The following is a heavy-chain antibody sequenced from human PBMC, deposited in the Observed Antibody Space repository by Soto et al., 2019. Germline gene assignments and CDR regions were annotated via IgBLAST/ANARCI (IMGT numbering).Heavy chain of an antibody. CDR1: GGNFSSYA. CDR3: AKTFRFIFGVANFDY. CDR2: ISGSGGST. J-gene: IGHJ4*02. D-gene: IGHD3-3*01. V-gene: IGHV3-23*01. Sequence: GGSLRLSCAASGGNFSSYAMSWVRQAPGKGLEWVSAISGSGGSTYYADSVKGRFTISRDNSKNTLYLQMNSLRAEDTAVYYCAKTFRFIFGVANFDYWGQGTLVTVSS.